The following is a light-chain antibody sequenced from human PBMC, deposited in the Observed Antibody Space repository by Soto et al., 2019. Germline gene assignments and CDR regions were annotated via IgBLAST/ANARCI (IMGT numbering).Light chain of an antibody. CDR1: ETVATN. Sequence: EVVMTQSPATLSASPGERATLSCWASETVATNLAWYQQKPGQAPRLLISGASTRAAGISDRFRGSGSGTEFTLTISSLRSEDSGIYYCQQYFEWPPMTVGQGTEV. J-gene: IGKJ1*01. CDR3: QQYFEWPPMT. V-gene: IGKV3-15*01. CDR2: GAS.